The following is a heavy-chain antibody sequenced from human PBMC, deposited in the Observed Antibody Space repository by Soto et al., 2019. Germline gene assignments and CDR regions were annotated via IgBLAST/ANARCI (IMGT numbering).Heavy chain of an antibody. CDR1: GFTFSSYG. J-gene: IGHJ6*03. D-gene: IGHD2-2*01. V-gene: IGHV3-30*18. CDR2: ISYDGSNK. CDR3: ANLGYCSSTSCPVYYYYYMDV. Sequence: GGSLRLSCAASGFTFSSYGMHWVRQAPGKGLEWVAVISYDGSNKYYADSVKGRFTISRDNSKNTLYLQMNSLRAEDTAVYYCANLGYCSSTSCPVYYYYYMDVWGKGTTVTVSS.